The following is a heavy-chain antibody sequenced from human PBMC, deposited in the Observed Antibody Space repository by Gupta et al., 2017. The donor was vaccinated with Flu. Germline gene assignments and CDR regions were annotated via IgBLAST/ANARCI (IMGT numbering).Heavy chain of an antibody. D-gene: IGHD1-7*01. CDR1: GFTFSSYG. CDR3: AKGTTDYYYYYGLDV. J-gene: IGHJ6*02. Sequence: SGFTFSSYGMHWVRQAPGKGLEWVAVISYDGSNKYYADSVKGRFTISRDNSKNTLYLQMNSLRAEDTAVYYCAKGTTDYYYYYGLDVWGQG. V-gene: IGHV3-30*18. CDR2: ISYDGSNK.